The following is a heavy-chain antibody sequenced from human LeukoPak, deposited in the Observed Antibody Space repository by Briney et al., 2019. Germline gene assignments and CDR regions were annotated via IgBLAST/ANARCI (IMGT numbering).Heavy chain of an antibody. J-gene: IGHJ4*02. V-gene: IGHV3-21*01. D-gene: IGHD5-18*01. CDR1: GFTFSSYS. Sequence: GGSLRLSCAASGFTFSSYSMNWVRRAPGKGLEWVSAISGSGGSTYYADSVKGRFTISRDNAKNSLYLQMNSLRPGDTGVYYCARDRWGYSYGGFWGQGTLVTVSS. CDR3: ARDRWGYSYGGF. CDR2: ISGSGGST.